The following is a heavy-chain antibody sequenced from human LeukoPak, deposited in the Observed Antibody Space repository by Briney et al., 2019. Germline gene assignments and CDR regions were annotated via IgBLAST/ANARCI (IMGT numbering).Heavy chain of an antibody. V-gene: IGHV3-64D*06. J-gene: IGHJ4*02. CDR2: ISSSGGST. D-gene: IGHD6-13*01. CDR3: VKLSAAGTDY. CDR1: GFTFSSYA. Sequence: GGSLRLSCSASGFTFSSYAMHWVRQAPGKRLEYVPAISSSGGSTYYADSVKGRFTISRDNSKNTLYLQMSSLRAEDTAVYYCVKLSAAGTDYWGQGTLVTVSS.